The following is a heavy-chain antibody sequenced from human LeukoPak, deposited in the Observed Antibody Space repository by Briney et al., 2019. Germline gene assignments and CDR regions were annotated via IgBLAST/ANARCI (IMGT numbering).Heavy chain of an antibody. J-gene: IGHJ4*02. Sequence: GGSLRLSCAASGFTFSSYSTNWVRQAPGKGLEWVSYISSSSSTIYYADSVKGRFTISRDNAKNSLYLQMNSLRAEDTAVYYCARVWGDGYGDSIIDYWGQGTLVTVSS. D-gene: IGHD4-17*01. CDR1: GFTFSSYS. CDR3: ARVWGDGYGDSIIDY. V-gene: IGHV3-48*01. CDR2: ISSSSSTI.